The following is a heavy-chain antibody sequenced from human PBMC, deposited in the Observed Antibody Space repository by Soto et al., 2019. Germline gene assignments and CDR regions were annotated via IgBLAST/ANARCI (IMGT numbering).Heavy chain of an antibody. Sequence: PSETLSLTCTVSGGSINDYYWSWIGQPPGKGLEWIGYIYYSGSTNYNPSLKSRVTISVDTSKNQFSLKLSSVTAADTAVYYCARNPGYSSSWYYFDYWGQGTLVTV. CDR3: ARNPGYSSSWYYFDY. J-gene: IGHJ4*02. V-gene: IGHV4-59*01. CDR1: GGSINDYY. CDR2: IYYSGST. D-gene: IGHD6-13*01.